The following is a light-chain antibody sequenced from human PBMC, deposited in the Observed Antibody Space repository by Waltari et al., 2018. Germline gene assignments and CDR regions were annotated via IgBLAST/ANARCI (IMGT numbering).Light chain of an antibody. J-gene: IGKJ3*01. CDR3: QQYGSSPG. CDR1: QSVRGNY. CDR2: GAS. Sequence: EIVLTQSPGTLSLSLGDRSALACRACQSVRGNYLAWYQPKSGQAPRLLIYGASNRATGIPDRFSGSGSGTDFTLTNSRLEPEDFAVYYCQQYGSSPGFGPGTKVDIK. V-gene: IGKV3-20*01.